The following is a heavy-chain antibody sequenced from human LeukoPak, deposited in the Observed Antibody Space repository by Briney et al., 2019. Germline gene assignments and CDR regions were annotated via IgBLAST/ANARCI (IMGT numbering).Heavy chain of an antibody. CDR3: VRIGTTVGQGY. J-gene: IGHJ4*02. CDR2: ISYDGSNK. CDR1: GFTFSSYA. Sequence: PGGSLRLSCAASGFTFSSYAMHWVRQAPGKGLEWVAVISYDGSNKYYADSVKGRFTISRDNAKNSLYLQMNSLRAEDTAVYYCVRIGTTVGQGYWGQGTLVTVSS. V-gene: IGHV3-30-3*01. D-gene: IGHD4-23*01.